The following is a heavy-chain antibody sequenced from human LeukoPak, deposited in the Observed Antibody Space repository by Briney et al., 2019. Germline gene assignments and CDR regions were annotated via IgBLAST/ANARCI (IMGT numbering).Heavy chain of an antibody. D-gene: IGHD3-22*01. CDR3: ARAHYDSPMDV. CDR2: IYYSGST. J-gene: IGHJ6*02. V-gene: IGHV4-59*08. CDR1: GGSISSYY. Sequence: SETLSLTRTVSGGSISSYYWSWIRQPPGKGLEWIGYIYYSGSTNYNPSLKSRVTISVDTSKNQFSLKLSSVTAADTAVYYCARAHYDSPMDVWGQGTTVTVSS.